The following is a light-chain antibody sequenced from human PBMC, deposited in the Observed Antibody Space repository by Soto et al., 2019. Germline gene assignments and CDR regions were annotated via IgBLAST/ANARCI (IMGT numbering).Light chain of an antibody. CDR3: QQYNSYSPL. Sequence: DIQMTQSPSTLSASVGDRVTITCRASQSISSWLAWYQQKPGKAPKLLIYKASSLESGVPSRFSGSGSGTEFTLTISSLQPDDFATYYCQQYNSYSPLFGPGTKVDSK. CDR1: QSISSW. CDR2: KAS. V-gene: IGKV1-5*03. J-gene: IGKJ3*01.